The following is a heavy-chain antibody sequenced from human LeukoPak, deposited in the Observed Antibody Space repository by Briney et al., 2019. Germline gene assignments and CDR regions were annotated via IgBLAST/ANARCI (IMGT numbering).Heavy chain of an antibody. Sequence: SETLSLTCAVYGGSLSGYYWSWIRQPPGKGLEWIGEINHSGSTNYNPSLKSRVTISVDTSKNQFSLKLSSVTAADTAVYYCARSIAQYNWFEPWGQGTLVTVSS. CDR2: INHSGST. CDR1: GGSLSGYY. CDR3: ARSIAQYNWFEP. D-gene: IGHD6-13*01. V-gene: IGHV4-34*01. J-gene: IGHJ5*02.